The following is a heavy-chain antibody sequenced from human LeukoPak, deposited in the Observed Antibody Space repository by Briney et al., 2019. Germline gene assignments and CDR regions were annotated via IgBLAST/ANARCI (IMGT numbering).Heavy chain of an antibody. CDR2: IKPDGSAQ. Sequence: GGSLRLSCAASGFTFSNSWMSWVRQAPGKGLEWVATIKPDGSAQYYVDSVKGRFTISRDNAKNSLFLQINSLRAEDTAVYYCARGRDYYDSSGFSFWGQGTLVTVSS. D-gene: IGHD3-22*01. CDR3: ARGRDYYDSSGFSF. V-gene: IGHV3-7*01. J-gene: IGHJ4*02. CDR1: GFTFSNSW.